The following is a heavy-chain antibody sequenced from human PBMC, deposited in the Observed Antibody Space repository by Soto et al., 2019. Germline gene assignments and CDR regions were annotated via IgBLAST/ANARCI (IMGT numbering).Heavy chain of an antibody. Sequence: EVQLLESGGGLVQPGGSLRLSCAASGFTFSSYAMSWVRQPPGKGLGWVSAISGSGGSTYYADSVKGRFTISRDNSKSTLYLQMNSLRAEHTAVSYWAKDVVVAARGWFDPWGQGTLVTVSS. J-gene: IGHJ5*02. V-gene: IGHV3-23*01. D-gene: IGHD2-15*01. CDR1: GFTFSSYA. CDR2: ISGSGGST. CDR3: AKDVVVAARGWFDP.